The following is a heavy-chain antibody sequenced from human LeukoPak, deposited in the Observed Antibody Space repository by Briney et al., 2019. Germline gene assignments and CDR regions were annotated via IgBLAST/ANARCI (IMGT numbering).Heavy chain of an antibody. CDR3: ACLPHGHNPWGAFHI. CDR2: IIPIFGTA. V-gene: IGHV1-69*13. D-gene: IGHD5-24*01. J-gene: IGHJ3*02. CDR1: GGTFSSYA. Sequence: ASVKVSCKASGGTFSSYAISWGRQAPGQGLEWMGGIIPIFGTANYAQKLQGRGTITADESTSTAYRELCSLRSDDTAVYYCACLPHGHNPWGAFHIWGQGTMVTVSS.